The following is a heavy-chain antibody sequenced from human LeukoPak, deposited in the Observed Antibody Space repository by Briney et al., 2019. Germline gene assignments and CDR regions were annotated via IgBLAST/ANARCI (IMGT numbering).Heavy chain of an antibody. CDR3: AIVGPILTGYTFDY. D-gene: IGHD3-9*01. V-gene: IGHV1-69*05. J-gene: IGHJ4*02. CDR1: GGTFSSYA. Sequence: GASVKLSCNGSGGTFSSYAISWVRQPPGQGLEWMGGIIPIFGTANYAQKFQGRVTITTDESTSTAYMELSSLRSEDTAVYYCAIVGPILTGYTFDYWGQGTLVTVSS. CDR2: IIPIFGTA.